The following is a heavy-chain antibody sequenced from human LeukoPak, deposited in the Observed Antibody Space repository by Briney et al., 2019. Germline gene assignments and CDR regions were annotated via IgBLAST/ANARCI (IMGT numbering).Heavy chain of an antibody. D-gene: IGHD6-13*01. V-gene: IGHV1-69*06. CDR2: IIPIFGTA. Sequence: EASVKVSCKASGGTFSSYAISWVRQAPGQGLEWMGGIIPIFGTANYAQKFQGRVTITADKSTSTAYMELSSLRSEDTAVYYCAADQQLEVYYGMDVWGKGTTVTVSS. CDR1: GGTFSSYA. J-gene: IGHJ6*04. CDR3: AADQQLEVYYGMDV.